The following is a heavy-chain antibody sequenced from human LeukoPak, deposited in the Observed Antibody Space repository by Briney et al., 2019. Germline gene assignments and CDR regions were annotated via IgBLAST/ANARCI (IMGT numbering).Heavy chain of an antibody. J-gene: IGHJ4*02. V-gene: IGHV1-46*01. CDR1: GYTLTSYY. D-gene: IGHD6-13*01. CDR2: INPSGGST. Sequence: GALVKVSCKASGYTLTSYYMHWVRQAPGQGLEWMAMINPSGGSTTYAQKFQGRATMTRDTSTSTVYMELSSLRSDDTAVYYCARATAAGRRLDYWGQGTLVTVSS. CDR3: ARATAAGRRLDY.